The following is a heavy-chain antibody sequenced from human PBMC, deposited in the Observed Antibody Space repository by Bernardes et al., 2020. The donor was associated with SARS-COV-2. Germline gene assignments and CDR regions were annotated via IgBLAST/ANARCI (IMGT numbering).Heavy chain of an antibody. CDR1: GFIFSSYA. J-gene: IGHJ6*02. V-gene: IGHV3-48*01. CDR3: ARSSRGRVGTPLYPESYPMNYYYGLDV. Sequence: GGSLRLSCAASGFIFSSYAMNWVRQAPGKGLEWISYISTSSGRIYHADSVKGRFTISRDNGRNTLYLQLNSLRPEDTAIYYCARSSRGRVGTPLYPESYPMNYYYGLDVWGQGTTVTVSS. CDR2: ISTSSGRI. D-gene: IGHD3-16*01.